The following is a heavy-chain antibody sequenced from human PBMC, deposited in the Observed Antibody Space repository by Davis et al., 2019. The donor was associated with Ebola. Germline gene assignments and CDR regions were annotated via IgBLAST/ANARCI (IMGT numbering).Heavy chain of an antibody. Sequence: ASVKVSCKASGYTFTSYAMHWVRQAPGQRLEWMGWINAGNGNTKYSQKFQDRVTITRDTSASTAYMELSSLRSEDTAVYYCARDAKSLKGWELLWGYFDYWGQGTLVTVSS. D-gene: IGHD1-26*01. CDR1: GYTFTSYA. V-gene: IGHV1-3*01. J-gene: IGHJ4*02. CDR3: ARDAKSLKGWELLWGYFDY. CDR2: INAGNGNT.